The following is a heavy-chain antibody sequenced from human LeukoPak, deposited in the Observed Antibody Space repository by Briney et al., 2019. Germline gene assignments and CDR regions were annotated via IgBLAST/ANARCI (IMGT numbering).Heavy chain of an antibody. V-gene: IGHV3-66*01. CDR1: GFTVSSNY. Sequence: GGSLRLSCAASGFTVSSNYMSWVRQAPGEGLEWVSVIYSGGSTYYADSVKGRFTISRDNSKNTLYLQMNSLRAKDTAVYYCASYDSSGRDAFDIWGQGTMVTVS. D-gene: IGHD3-22*01. J-gene: IGHJ3*02. CDR2: IYSGGST. CDR3: ASYDSSGRDAFDI.